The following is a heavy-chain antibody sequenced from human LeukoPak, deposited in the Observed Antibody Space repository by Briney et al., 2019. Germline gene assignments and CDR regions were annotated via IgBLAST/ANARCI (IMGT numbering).Heavy chain of an antibody. CDR2: IRNDGSNK. CDR1: GFTFSSYG. D-gene: IGHD3-10*01. V-gene: IGHV3-33*01. CDR3: ARTLLRIALMYYYYGMDV. Sequence: PGRSLRLSCAASGFTFSSYGMHWVRQAPGKGLEWVAFIRNDGSNKYYADSVKGRFTISRDNSKNSLYLQMNRLKAEDTAVYYCARTLLRIALMYYYYGMDVWGKGTTVTVSS. J-gene: IGHJ6*04.